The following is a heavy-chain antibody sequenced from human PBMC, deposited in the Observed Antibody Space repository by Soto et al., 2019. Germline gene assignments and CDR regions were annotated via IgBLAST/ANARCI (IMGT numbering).Heavy chain of an antibody. CDR3: ARSYGSGRNLRPYDY. D-gene: IGHD3-10*01. CDR1: GYTFTSYH. J-gene: IGHJ4*02. Sequence: QVQLVQSGAEVKKPGASVKVSSKASGYTFTSYHINWVRQAPGQGLEWMGWISVNNDNTNYVQKLQGRVTMTTDTSTSTAYMELRSLRSDDTAIYYCARSYGSGRNLRPYDYWGQGSLVTVSS. CDR2: ISVNNDNT. V-gene: IGHV1-18*01.